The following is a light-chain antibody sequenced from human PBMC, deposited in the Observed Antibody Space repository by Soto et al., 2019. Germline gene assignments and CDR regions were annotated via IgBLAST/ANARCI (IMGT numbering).Light chain of an antibody. J-gene: IGKJ1*01. CDR2: AAS. CDR1: QSLSSAY. V-gene: IGKV3-20*01. Sequence: EIVLTQSPDTLSLSPGERATLSCRASQSLSSAYLVWYQQKPGQAPRLLMFAASSRATGTPDRFSGSGSGTDSTLTISRLEPEDFAVYYCQQYGTSPRTFGQGTKVDIK. CDR3: QQYGTSPRT.